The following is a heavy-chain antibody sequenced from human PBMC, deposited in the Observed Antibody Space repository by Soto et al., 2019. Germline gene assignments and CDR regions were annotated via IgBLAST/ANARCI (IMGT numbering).Heavy chain of an antibody. J-gene: IGHJ4*02. V-gene: IGHV3-21*01. Sequence: GGSLRLSCTASGFTFSNYAMSWVRQAPGKGLEWVSSISSSSSYIYYADSVKGRFTISRDNAKNSLYLQMNSLRAEDTAVYYCASDGGSGWYYYRAQRTLVPVS. CDR2: ISSSSSYI. CDR1: GFTFSNYA. D-gene: IGHD6-19*01. CDR3: ASDGGSGWYYY.